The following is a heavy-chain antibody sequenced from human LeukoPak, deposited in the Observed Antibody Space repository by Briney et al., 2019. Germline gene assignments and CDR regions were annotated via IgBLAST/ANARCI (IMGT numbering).Heavy chain of an antibody. J-gene: IGHJ4*02. D-gene: IGHD2-2*01. CDR2: IYPGDSDT. V-gene: IGHV5-51*01. Sequence: GESLKISCKGSGYSFTSYWIGWVRQMPGKGLEWMGIIYPGDSDTRYSPPFQGQVTISADKSISTAYLQWSSLKASDTAMYYCARGHIGYCSSTSCSKGGWDYWGQGTLVTVSS. CDR3: ARGHIGYCSSTSCSKGGWDY. CDR1: GYSFTSYW.